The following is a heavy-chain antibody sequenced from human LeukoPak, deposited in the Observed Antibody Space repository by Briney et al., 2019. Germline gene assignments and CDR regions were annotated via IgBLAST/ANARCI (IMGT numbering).Heavy chain of an antibody. J-gene: IGHJ4*02. CDR3: AKGDYYDSSGYYYDYFDY. Sequence: TGGSLRLSCAVSGFTFSSYAMSWVRQAPGKGLEWGSAISGSGGSTYYADSVKGRFTISRDNSKNTLYLQMNSLRAEDTAGYYCAKGDYYDSSGYYYDYFDYWGQGTLVTGSS. V-gene: IGHV3-23*01. CDR2: ISGSGGST. CDR1: GFTFSSYA. D-gene: IGHD3-22*01.